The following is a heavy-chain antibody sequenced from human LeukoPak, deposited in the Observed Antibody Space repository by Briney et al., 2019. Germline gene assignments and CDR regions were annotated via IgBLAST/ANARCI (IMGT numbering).Heavy chain of an antibody. Sequence: GGSLRLSCTASGFTFGDYAMSWVRQAPGKGLEWVGFIRSKAYGGTTEYAASVKGRFTISRDDSKSIAYLQMNSLKTEDTAVYYCTRVPVTMVRGVIQATDHWGQGTLVTVSS. CDR3: TRVPVTMVRGVIQATDH. D-gene: IGHD3-10*01. J-gene: IGHJ4*02. V-gene: IGHV3-49*04. CDR2: IRSKAYGGTT. CDR1: GFTFGDYA.